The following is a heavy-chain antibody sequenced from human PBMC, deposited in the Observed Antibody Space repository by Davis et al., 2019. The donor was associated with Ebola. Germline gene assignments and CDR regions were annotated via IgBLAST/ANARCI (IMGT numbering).Heavy chain of an antibody. CDR2: IRSKANSYAT. Sequence: GGSLRLSCAASGFTVSSNYMSWVRQASGKGLEWVGRIRSKANSYATAYAASVKGRFTISRDDSKNTAYLQMNSLKTEDTAVYYCTSSAVAGTYDYWGQGTLVTVSS. D-gene: IGHD6-19*01. CDR1: GFTVSSNY. J-gene: IGHJ4*02. CDR3: TSSAVAGTYDY. V-gene: IGHV3-73*01.